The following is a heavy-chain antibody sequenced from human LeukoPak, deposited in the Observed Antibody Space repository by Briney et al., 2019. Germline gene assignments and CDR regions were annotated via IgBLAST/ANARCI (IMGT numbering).Heavy chain of an antibody. CDR1: GGSISSYY. Sequence: SETLSLTCTVSGGSISSYYWSWIRQPAGKGLEWIGRIYTSGSTNYNPSLKSRVTMSVDTSRNQFSLKLSSVTAADTAVYYCARDWYDGSGFYFDYWGQGTLVTVSS. D-gene: IGHD3-22*01. V-gene: IGHV4-4*07. J-gene: IGHJ4*02. CDR3: ARDWYDGSGFYFDY. CDR2: IYTSGST.